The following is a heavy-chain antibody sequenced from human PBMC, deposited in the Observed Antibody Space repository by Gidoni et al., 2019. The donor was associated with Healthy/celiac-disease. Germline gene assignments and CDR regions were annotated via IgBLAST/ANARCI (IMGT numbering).Heavy chain of an antibody. CDR3: ARDRPDDFWSGSNFDY. Sequence: QVQLVQSGAEVKKPGASVTVSCQAYGYTFTTYYMHWVRQAPGQGLEWMGIINPSGGSTSYAQKFQGRVTMTRDTSTSTVYMELSSLRSEDTAVYYCARDRPDDFWSGSNFDYWGQGTLVTVSS. CDR2: INPSGGST. CDR1: GYTFTTYY. D-gene: IGHD3-3*01. V-gene: IGHV1-46*01. J-gene: IGHJ4*02.